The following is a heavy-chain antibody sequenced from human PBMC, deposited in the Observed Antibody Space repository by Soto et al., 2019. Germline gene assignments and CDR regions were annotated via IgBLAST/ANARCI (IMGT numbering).Heavy chain of an antibody. CDR2: ISGSGGST. J-gene: IGHJ4*02. D-gene: IGHD7-27*01. CDR3: AKEVSLGSNVDLGY. V-gene: IGHV3-23*01. CDR1: GFTFSIFA. Sequence: GWSLRLSCAASGFTFSIFAMSLVRQSPGKGLEWVSTISGSGGSTYYADAVKGRFSISRDNSMGTLYLQMKSLRVEDTAIYYCAKEVSLGSNVDLGYWGEGTLVTVS.